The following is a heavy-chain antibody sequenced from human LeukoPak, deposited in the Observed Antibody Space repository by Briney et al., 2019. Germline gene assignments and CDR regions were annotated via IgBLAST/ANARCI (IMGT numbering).Heavy chain of an antibody. J-gene: IGHJ6*02. CDR2: IYHSGST. CDR1: GGSISSGGYS. Sequence: SGTLSLTCAVSGGSISSGGYSWSWIRQPPGKGLEWIGYIYHSGSTYYNPSLKSRVTISVDRSKNQFSLKLSSVTAADTAVYYCARAGYYDILTGYYEWRGMDVWGQGTTVTVSS. V-gene: IGHV4-30-2*01. D-gene: IGHD3-9*01. CDR3: ARAGYYDILTGYYEWRGMDV.